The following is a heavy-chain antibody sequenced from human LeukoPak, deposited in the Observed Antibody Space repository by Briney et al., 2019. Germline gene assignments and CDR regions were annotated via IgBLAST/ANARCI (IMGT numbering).Heavy chain of an antibody. CDR1: GGTFSSYA. CDR3: ARRYYDSSGYYFFDY. V-gene: IGHV1-69*04. J-gene: IGHJ4*02. CDR2: IIPILGIA. Sequence: SVTVSCKASGGTFSSYAISWVRQAPGQGLEWMGRIIPILGIANYAQKFQGRVTITADKSTSTAYMELSSLRSEDTAVYYCARRYYDSSGYYFFDYWGQGTLVTVSS. D-gene: IGHD3-22*01.